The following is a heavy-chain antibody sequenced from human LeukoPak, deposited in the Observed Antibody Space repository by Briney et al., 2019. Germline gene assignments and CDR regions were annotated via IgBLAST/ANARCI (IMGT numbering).Heavy chain of an antibody. V-gene: IGHV1-2*02. D-gene: IGHD3-16*01. J-gene: IGHJ4*02. CDR2: INPNSGGT. Sequence: ASVTVSCKASGYTFTGYYMHWVRQAPGQGLEWMGWINPNSGGTNYAQKFQGRVTMTRDTSISTAYMELSRLRSDDTAVYYCATTWGISSPGDDWGQGTLVTVSS. CDR1: GYTFTGYY. CDR3: ATTWGISSPGDD.